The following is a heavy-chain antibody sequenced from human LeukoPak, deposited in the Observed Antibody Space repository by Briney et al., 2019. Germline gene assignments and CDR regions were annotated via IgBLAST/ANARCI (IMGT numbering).Heavy chain of an antibody. CDR3: ARGSGDIDY. J-gene: IGHJ4*02. CDR1: GGSISSGSYY. Sequence: SQTLSLTCTVSGGSISSGSYYWSWIRQPAGKGLEWIGRIYTSGSTNYNPSLNSRVTISVDMSTHQFSLKLSSVTAADTAVYYCARGSGDIDYWGQGTLVTVSS. D-gene: IGHD1-26*01. V-gene: IGHV4-61*02. CDR2: IYTSGST.